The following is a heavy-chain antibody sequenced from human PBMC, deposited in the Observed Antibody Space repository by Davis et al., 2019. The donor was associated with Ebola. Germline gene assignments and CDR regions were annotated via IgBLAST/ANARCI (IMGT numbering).Heavy chain of an antibody. CDR1: GFTFNHAW. J-gene: IGHJ4*02. CDR3: AIGDSGSRLEY. V-gene: IGHV3-15*01. D-gene: IGHD1-26*01. Sequence: GSLRLSCTASGFTFNHAWMSWVRQAPGKGLEWVGRIKSETDGGTTDYAAPVKGRFTISRDFSTNTLNLQMNSLKIEDTGIYYCAIGDSGSRLEYWGQGALVTVSS. CDR2: IKSETDGGTT.